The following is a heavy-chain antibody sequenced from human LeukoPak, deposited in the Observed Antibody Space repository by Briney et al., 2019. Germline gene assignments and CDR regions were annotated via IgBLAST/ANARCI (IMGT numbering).Heavy chain of an antibody. Sequence: GASVKVSCKVSGYTLTELSMHWVRQAPGKGLEWMGGFDPEDGETIYAQKFQGRVTMTEDTSTDTAYMELSSLRSEDTAVYYCATERRCTNGVCYLFDYWGQGTLVTVSS. J-gene: IGHJ4*02. V-gene: IGHV1-24*01. CDR2: FDPEDGET. D-gene: IGHD2-8*01. CDR1: GYTLTELS. CDR3: ATERRCTNGVCYLFDY.